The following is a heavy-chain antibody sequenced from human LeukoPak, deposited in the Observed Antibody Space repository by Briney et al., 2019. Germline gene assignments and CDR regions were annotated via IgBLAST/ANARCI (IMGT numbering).Heavy chain of an antibody. CDR2: IIPIFGTA. CDR3: ARDRGVYNWNDGDYYYYYMDV. Sequence: ASVKVSCKASGGTFGSYAISWVRQAPGQGLEWMGGIIPIFGTANYAQKFQGRVTITADESTSTAYMELSSLRSEDTAVYYCARDRGVYNWNDGDYYYYYMDVWGKGTTVTVSS. J-gene: IGHJ6*03. V-gene: IGHV1-69*01. CDR1: GGTFGSYA. D-gene: IGHD1-1*01.